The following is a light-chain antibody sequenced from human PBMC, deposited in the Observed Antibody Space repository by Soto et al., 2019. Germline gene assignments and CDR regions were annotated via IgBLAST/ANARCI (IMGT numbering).Light chain of an antibody. J-gene: IGKJ2*01. CDR1: QTISTY. V-gene: IGKV1-39*01. CDR3: QHSNSTPYT. Sequence: DIQMTQSPSSLSASVGDRVTITCRASQTISTYLNWYQQKPGKAPRLLIYDASMLLSGVPSRFSGSGSGTDFTLTIASLPPEDFSTYYCQHSNSTPYTFGQGTKVEI. CDR2: DAS.